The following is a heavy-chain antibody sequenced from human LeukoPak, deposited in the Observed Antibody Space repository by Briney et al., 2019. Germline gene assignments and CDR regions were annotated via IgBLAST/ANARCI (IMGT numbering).Heavy chain of an antibody. V-gene: IGHV1-18*01. CDR2: ISAYNGNT. D-gene: IGHD6-19*01. J-gene: IGHJ4*02. CDR1: GYTFTSYG. CDR3: ARKSTPSSGWTPFDY. Sequence: ASVKVSCKASGYTFTSYGISWVRQAPGQGLEWMGWISAYNGNTNYAQKLQGRVTMTTDTSTSTAYMELRSLRSDDTAVYYCARKSTPSSGWTPFDYWGQGTLVTVSS.